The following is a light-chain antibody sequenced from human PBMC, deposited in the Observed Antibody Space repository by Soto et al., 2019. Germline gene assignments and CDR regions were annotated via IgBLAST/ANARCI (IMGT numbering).Light chain of an antibody. CDR2: GVS. CDR1: QSVSRSY. V-gene: IGKV3-20*01. CDR3: QQYGSSRT. J-gene: IGKJ1*01. Sequence: EIVLTQSPGTLSLSPGERATLSCRASQSVSRSYLAWYQQKPGQAPRLLIYGVSSRATGIPDRFSGSGSGTEFTLTISRLEPEDFAVYYCQQYGSSRTFGQGTKVEIK.